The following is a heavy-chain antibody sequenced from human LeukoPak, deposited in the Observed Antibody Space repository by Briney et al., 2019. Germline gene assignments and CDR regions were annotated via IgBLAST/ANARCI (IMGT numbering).Heavy chain of an antibody. Sequence: GGSLRLSCAASGFTFSVYSMSWVRQAPGKGLEWVSYISTSSSYTNYADSVKGRFTISRDNAKNSLYLHMNSLRAEDTAVYYCEREGPDCRSGGGHAGVNFWGQGTLVTVSS. CDR3: EREGPDCRSGGGHAGVNF. D-gene: IGHD3-3*01. V-gene: IGHV3-11*05. CDR1: GFTFSVYS. CDR2: ISTSSSYT. J-gene: IGHJ4*02.